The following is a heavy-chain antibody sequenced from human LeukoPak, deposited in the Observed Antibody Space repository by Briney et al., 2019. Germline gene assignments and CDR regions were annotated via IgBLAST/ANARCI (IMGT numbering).Heavy chain of an antibody. CDR1: GFTFSSHW. Sequence: GGPLRLSCAGSGFTFSSHWMNWVRQAPGKGLEWVAHINQDGSETYYVDSVKGRFTISRDNAKNSLYLQMHSLRAEDTAVYYCARDSYRALEYWGQGTLVTVSS. CDR3: ARDSYRALEY. V-gene: IGHV3-7*01. J-gene: IGHJ4*02. D-gene: IGHD1-14*01. CDR2: INQDGSET.